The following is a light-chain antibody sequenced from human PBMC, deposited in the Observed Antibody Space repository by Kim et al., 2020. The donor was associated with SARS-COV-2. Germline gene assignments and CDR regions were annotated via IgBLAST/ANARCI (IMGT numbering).Light chain of an antibody. J-gene: IGLJ1*01. Sequence: SYELTQPPSVSVAPGKTARITCGGNNIGSKSVHWYQQKPGQAPVLVIYYDSDRPSGIPERFSGSNSGNTATLTISRVEAGDEADYYCQVWASSSDHYVF. V-gene: IGLV3-21*04. CDR2: YDS. CDR1: NIGSKS. CDR3: QVWASSSDHYV.